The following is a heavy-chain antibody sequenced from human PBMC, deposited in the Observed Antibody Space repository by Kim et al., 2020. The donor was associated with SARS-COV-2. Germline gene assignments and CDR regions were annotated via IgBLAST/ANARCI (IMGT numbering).Heavy chain of an antibody. CDR2: IDHSGST. D-gene: IGHD6-19*01. J-gene: IGHJ5*02. Sequence: SETLSLTCAVSGGSISSSSWWSWVLQFPGKGLEWIGEIDHSGSTNYNASLKSRVTISVDKSKNQFSLKLRSVTAADTAVYYCARGVSSAWTLRAWFDPWGQGTLVTVSS. V-gene: IGHV4-4*02. CDR3: ARGVSSAWTLRAWFDP. CDR1: GGSISSSSW.